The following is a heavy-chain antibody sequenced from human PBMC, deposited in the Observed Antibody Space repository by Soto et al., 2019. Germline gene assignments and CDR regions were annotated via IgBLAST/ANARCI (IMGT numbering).Heavy chain of an antibody. CDR3: TRVRFLEWLLAYYYGMDV. CDR2: IRSKAYGGTT. J-gene: IGHJ6*02. D-gene: IGHD3-3*01. Sequence: GGPLRLSCTASGFTLGDYAMSWLRQAPGEGLEWVGFIRSKAYGGTTQYAASVKGRFTISRDDSKSIAYLQMNSLKNEDTAMYYCTRVRFLEWLLAYYYGMDVWGQGTTVTVSS. CDR1: GFTLGDYA. V-gene: IGHV3-49*03.